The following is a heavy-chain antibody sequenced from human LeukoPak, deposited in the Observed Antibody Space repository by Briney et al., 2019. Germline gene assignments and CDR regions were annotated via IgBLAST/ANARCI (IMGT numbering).Heavy chain of an antibody. CDR3: ARHYYDSSGYYFPFDY. Sequence: ASVKVSCKASGGTFSSYAISWVRQAPGQGLEWMGRIIPILGIANYAQKFQGRVTITADKSTSTAYMELSRLRSADTAVYYSARHYYDSSGYYFPFDYWGQGTLVTVSS. J-gene: IGHJ4*02. CDR2: IIPILGIA. D-gene: IGHD3-22*01. V-gene: IGHV1-69*04. CDR1: GGTFSSYA.